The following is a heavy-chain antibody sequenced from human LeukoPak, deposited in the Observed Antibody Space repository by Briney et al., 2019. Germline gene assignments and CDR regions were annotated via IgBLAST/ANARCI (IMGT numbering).Heavy chain of an antibody. J-gene: IGHJ4*02. CDR2: ISSGGGST. CDR1: GFTFNTYA. Sequence: GGSLRLSCAASGFTFNTYAMTWVRQAPGEGLEWVSAISSGGGSTYYAESVKGRFTISRDNSKNMLYLQVNSLRAEDAAVYYCARDPRSVAGYWGQGTLVTVSS. CDR3: ARDPRSVAGY. V-gene: IGHV3-23*01. D-gene: IGHD6-19*01.